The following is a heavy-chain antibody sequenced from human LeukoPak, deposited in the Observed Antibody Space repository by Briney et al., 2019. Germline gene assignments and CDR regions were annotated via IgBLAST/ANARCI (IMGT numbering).Heavy chain of an antibody. V-gene: IGHV3-53*01. Sequence: SGGSLRLSCAASGFSVSNNYMSWVRQAPGKGLEWVSMYYIDATTHYPDSVRGRFTISSDSSKNTLYLQMNSLRVEDTAIYYCARESIPSGWYLSWGQGTLVTVSS. CDR1: GFSVSNNY. CDR2: YYIDATT. J-gene: IGHJ5*02. D-gene: IGHD6-19*01. CDR3: ARESIPSGWYLS.